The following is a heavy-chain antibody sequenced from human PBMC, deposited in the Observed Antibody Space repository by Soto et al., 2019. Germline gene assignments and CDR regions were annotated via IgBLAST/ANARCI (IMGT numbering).Heavy chain of an antibody. CDR3: ARGTEWDHIVVVTAAYGMDV. V-gene: IGHV6-1*01. D-gene: IGHD2-21*02. CDR1: GDSVSSNSAA. Sequence: KQSQTLSLTCAISGDSVSSNSAAWNWIRQSPSRGLEWLGRTYYRSKWYNDYAVSVKSRITINPDPSKNQFSLQLNSVTPEDTAVYYCARGTEWDHIVVVTAAYGMDVWGQGTTVTVSS. CDR2: TYYRSKWYN. J-gene: IGHJ6*02.